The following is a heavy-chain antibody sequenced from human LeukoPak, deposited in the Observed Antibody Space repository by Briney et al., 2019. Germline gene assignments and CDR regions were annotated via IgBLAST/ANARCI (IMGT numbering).Heavy chain of an antibody. Sequence: GGSLRLSCAASGITFSDAWMNWVRQAPGKGLEWVGRIKSKTDDGTADYAAPVKGRFTISRDDSKNTLYLQMNSLRAEDTAVYYCARAGGGYNTFDYWGQGTLVTVSS. CDR1: GITFSDAW. D-gene: IGHD5-24*01. CDR2: IKSKTDDGTA. V-gene: IGHV3-15*01. CDR3: ARAGGGYNTFDY. J-gene: IGHJ4*02.